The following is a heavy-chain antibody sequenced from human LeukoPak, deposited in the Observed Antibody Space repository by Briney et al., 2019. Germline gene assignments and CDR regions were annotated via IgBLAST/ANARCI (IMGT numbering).Heavy chain of an antibody. CDR3: ARTPRYSRTYDY. CDR1: GGSFSGYY. J-gene: IGHJ4*02. V-gene: IGHV4-34*01. D-gene: IGHD2-15*01. Sequence: SETLSLTCAVYGGSFSGYYWSWIRQPPGKGLEWIGEINHSGSTNYNPSLKSRVTISVDTSKNQFSLKLSSVTAADTAVYYCARTPRYSRTYDYWGQGTLVTVSS. CDR2: INHSGST.